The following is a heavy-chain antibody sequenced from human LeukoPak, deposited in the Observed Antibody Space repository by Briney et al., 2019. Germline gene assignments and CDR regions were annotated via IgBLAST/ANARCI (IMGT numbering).Heavy chain of an antibody. Sequence: SETLSLTCTVSGGSISSYYWSWIRQPPGKGLEWIGYIYYGGSTNYNPSLKSRVTISVDTSKNQFSLKLSSVTAADTAVYYCARQERWLPFAYWGQGTLVTVSS. D-gene: IGHD5-24*01. V-gene: IGHV4-59*08. CDR3: ARQERWLPFAY. CDR2: IYYGGST. CDR1: GGSISSYY. J-gene: IGHJ4*02.